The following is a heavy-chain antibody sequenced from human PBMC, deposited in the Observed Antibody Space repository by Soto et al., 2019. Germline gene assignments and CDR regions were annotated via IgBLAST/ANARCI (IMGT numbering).Heavy chain of an antibody. J-gene: IGHJ4*02. CDR2: INWNSAIT. CDR3: AKAWLSLLVPSYGDS. CDR1: GFTFDDYA. Sequence: QLVESGGSVVRPGGSLRLSCAASGFTFDDYAMNWVRQAPGKGLEWVSGINWNSAITAYADSVKGRFTISRDSAKSSLYLQMNSLRAEDTAFYHCAKAWLSLLVPSYGDSWGQGTLVTVSS. D-gene: IGHD6-13*01. V-gene: IGHV3-20*01.